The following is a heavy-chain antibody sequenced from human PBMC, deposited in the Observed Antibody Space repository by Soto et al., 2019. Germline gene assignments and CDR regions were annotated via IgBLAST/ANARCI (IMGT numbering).Heavy chain of an antibody. V-gene: IGHV3-7*01. D-gene: IGHD3-3*02. Sequence: EVQLVESGGGLVQPGGSLRLSCAASGFTFSNYWMSWVRQAPGKGLEWVANIKPDGSEKYYVDSVKGRSTISRESAMNSLYLQMNGLRAEDTAVYYCARDTLGPSDYWGQGTLVTVSS. J-gene: IGHJ4*02. CDR1: GFTFSNYW. CDR3: ARDTLGPSDY. CDR2: IKPDGSEK.